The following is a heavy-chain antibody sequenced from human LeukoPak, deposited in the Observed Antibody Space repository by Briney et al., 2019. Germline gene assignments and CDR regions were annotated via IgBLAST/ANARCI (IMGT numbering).Heavy chain of an antibody. V-gene: IGHV3-23*01. CDR3: AKDRTVVVVAGSSDY. CDR2: ISGSGGST. J-gene: IGHJ4*02. D-gene: IGHD2-15*01. CDR1: GFSFSSYA. Sequence: GGSLRLSCAASGFSFSSYAMSWVRQAQGGGLEWVSAISGSGGSTYYADSVKGRFTISRDNSKNTLYLQMNSMRAEDTAVYYCAKDRTVVVVAGSSDYWGQGTLVTVSS.